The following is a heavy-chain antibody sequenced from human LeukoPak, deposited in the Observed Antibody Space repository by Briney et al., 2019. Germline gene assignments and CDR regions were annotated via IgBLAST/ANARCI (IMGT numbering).Heavy chain of an antibody. CDR2: IYSSGNT. J-gene: IGHJ4*02. V-gene: IGHV4-4*07. D-gene: IGHD5-12*01. CDR1: GGSIRSNY. Sequence: PSETLSLTCTVSGGSIRSNYWSWIRQSAGKGLEWIGRIYSSGNTNYNPSFESRVTMSVDTSKNQLSLKLKSVTAADTAVYYCARDPTLYGGYDYWGQGTLVTVSS. CDR3: ARDPTLYGGYDY.